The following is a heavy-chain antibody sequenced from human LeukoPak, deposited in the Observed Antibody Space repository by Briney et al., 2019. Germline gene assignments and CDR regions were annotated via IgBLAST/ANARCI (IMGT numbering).Heavy chain of an antibody. CDR1: GGSISSGGYY. Sequence: TLSLTCTVSGGSISSGGYYWSWIRQPPGKGLEWIGYIYHSGSTYYNPSLKSRVTISVDRSKNQFSLKLSSVTAADTAVYYCARVDYYYHYMDVWGKGTTVTVSS. CDR2: IYHSGST. CDR3: ARVDYYYHYMDV. J-gene: IGHJ6*03. V-gene: IGHV4-30-2*01.